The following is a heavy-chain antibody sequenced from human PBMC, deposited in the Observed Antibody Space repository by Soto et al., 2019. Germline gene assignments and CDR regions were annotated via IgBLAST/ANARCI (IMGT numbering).Heavy chain of an antibody. V-gene: IGHV1-69*13. CDR1: GNIFRNYA. J-gene: IGHJ4*02. CDR3: ARDLSARRDIRGNYRPYYFDF. CDR2: IVPMFGTT. D-gene: IGHD3-16*02. Sequence: ASVKVSCKASGNIFRNYALNWVRQAPGQGLEWMGGIVPMFGTTSYAQNFQGRVTITAVESTSTAYMELSSLRSDDTAIYYCARDLSARRDIRGNYRPYYFDFWGQGTLVTVSS.